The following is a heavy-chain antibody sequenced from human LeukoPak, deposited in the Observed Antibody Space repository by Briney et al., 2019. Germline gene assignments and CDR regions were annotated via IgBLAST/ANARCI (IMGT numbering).Heavy chain of an antibody. CDR3: AREAIRYSYGLPWGYGMDV. Sequence: EASVKVSCKASGYTFTSYYMHWVRQAPGQGLEWMGIINPSGGSTSYAQKFQGRVTMTRDTSTSTVYMELSSLRSEDTAVYYCAREAIRYSYGLPWGYGMDVWGQGTTVTVSS. CDR2: INPSGGST. V-gene: IGHV1-46*01. CDR1: GYTFTSYY. J-gene: IGHJ6*02. D-gene: IGHD5-18*01.